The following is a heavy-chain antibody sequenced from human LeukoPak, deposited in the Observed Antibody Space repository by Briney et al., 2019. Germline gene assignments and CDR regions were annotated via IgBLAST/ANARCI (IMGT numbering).Heavy chain of an antibody. J-gene: IGHJ4*02. CDR3: AKDVVRGVIIKSHFDY. D-gene: IGHD3-10*01. V-gene: IGHV3-23*01. CDR1: GFTFSSYA. Sequence: GGSLRLSCAASGFTFSSYAMSWVRQAPGKGLEWVSAISGSGGSTYYADSVKGRSTISRDNSKNTLYLQMNSLRAEDTAVYYCAKDVVRGVIIKSHFDYWGQGTLVTVSS. CDR2: ISGSGGST.